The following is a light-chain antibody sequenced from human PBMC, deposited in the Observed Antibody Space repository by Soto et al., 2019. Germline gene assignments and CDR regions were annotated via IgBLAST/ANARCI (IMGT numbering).Light chain of an antibody. CDR1: QGVNAW. CDR2: EAS. J-gene: IGKJ4*01. Sequence: DTQMTQSPSSVSASVGNRVTITCRASQGVNAWLAWYQKKPGKAPELLIYEASTLHSGVPSRFSGSGSGTDFTLTISSLQPEDFATYYCQQANSFPRTFGGGTKVEVK. CDR3: QQANSFPRT. V-gene: IGKV1-12*01.